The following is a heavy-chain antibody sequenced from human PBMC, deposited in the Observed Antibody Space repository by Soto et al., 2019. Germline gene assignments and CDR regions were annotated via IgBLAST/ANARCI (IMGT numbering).Heavy chain of an antibody. V-gene: IGHV3-30-3*01. CDR2: ISYDGSNK. CDR1: GFTFSSYA. J-gene: IGHJ6*02. CDR3: ARERVPAAPYYYYGMDV. D-gene: IGHD2-2*01. Sequence: GGSLRLSCAASGFTFSSYAMHWVRQAPGKGLEWVAVISYDGSNKYYADSVKGRFTISRDNSKNTLYLQMNSLRAEDTAVYYCARERVPAAPYYYYGMDVWGQGTTVTVSS.